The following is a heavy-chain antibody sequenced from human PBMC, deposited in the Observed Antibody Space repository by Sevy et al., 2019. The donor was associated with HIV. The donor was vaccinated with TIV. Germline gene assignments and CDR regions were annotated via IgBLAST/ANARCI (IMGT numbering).Heavy chain of an antibody. Sequence: ASVKVSCKASGYTFTSYGISWVRQAHGQGLEWMGWISAYNGNTNYAQKLQGRVTMTTDTSTSTAYMELRSLRSDDTAVYYCARDRVYSSSWYGAYYFDYWGQGTLVTVSS. J-gene: IGHJ4*02. CDR2: ISAYNGNT. CDR3: ARDRVYSSSWYGAYYFDY. D-gene: IGHD6-13*01. V-gene: IGHV1-18*01. CDR1: GYTFTSYG.